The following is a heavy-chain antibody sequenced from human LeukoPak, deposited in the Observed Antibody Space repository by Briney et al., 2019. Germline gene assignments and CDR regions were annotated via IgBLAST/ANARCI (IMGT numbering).Heavy chain of an antibody. Sequence: SETLSLTCTVSGGSISSYYWSWIRQPPGKGLEWIGYIYYSGSTNYNPSLKSRVTISVDTSKNQFSLKLSSVTAADTAVYYCARPRTDSWGAFDIWGQGTMVTVSS. V-gene: IGHV4-59*08. D-gene: IGHD3-16*01. CDR1: GGSISSYY. J-gene: IGHJ3*02. CDR3: ARPRTDSWGAFDI. CDR2: IYYSGST.